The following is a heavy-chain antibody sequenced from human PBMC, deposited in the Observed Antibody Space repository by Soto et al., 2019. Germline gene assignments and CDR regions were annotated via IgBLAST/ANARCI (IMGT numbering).Heavy chain of an antibody. D-gene: IGHD6-19*01. J-gene: IGHJ4*02. V-gene: IGHV3-20*01. CDR1: GFTFDDYG. CDR3: ARCGSSGGYSPPPRD. CDR2: INWNGGST. Sequence: EVQLVESGGGVVRPGGSLRLSCAASGFTFDDYGMSWVRQAPGKGLEWVSGINWNGGSTGYADSVKGRFTISRDNAKNSVYLQMNSLRAEDTALYHCARCGSSGGYSPPPRDWGQGTLVTVSS.